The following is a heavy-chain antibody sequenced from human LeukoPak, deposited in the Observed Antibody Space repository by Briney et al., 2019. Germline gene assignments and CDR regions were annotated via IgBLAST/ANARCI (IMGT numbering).Heavy chain of an antibody. CDR2: IYPGDSDT. Sequence: GESLKISCKGSGYSFTSYWIGWVRQMPGKGLEWIGIIYPGDSDTRYSPSFQGQVTISADKSISTAYLQWSSLKASDTAMYYCARLPYYYDSSGYSYYYYMDVWGKGTTVTVSS. D-gene: IGHD3-22*01. V-gene: IGHV5-51*01. J-gene: IGHJ6*03. CDR1: GYSFTSYW. CDR3: ARLPYYYDSSGYSYYYYMDV.